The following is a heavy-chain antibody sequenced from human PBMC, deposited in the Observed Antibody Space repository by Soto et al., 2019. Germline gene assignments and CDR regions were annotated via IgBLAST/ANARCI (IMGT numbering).Heavy chain of an antibody. CDR1: GGTYRNYA. V-gene: IGHV1-69*06. Sequence: QVQLVQSGAEVRQPGSSVKVSCKTPGGTYRNYAISWVRQAPGQGLEWMGGIITLSDTVNYAQKFKGRLTITADKSTSTAYMALSSLRPEYTAVYYCARYNWHESGMDVWGQGTTVTVSS. CDR2: IITLSDTV. J-gene: IGHJ6*02. CDR3: ARYNWHESGMDV. D-gene: IGHD1-20*01.